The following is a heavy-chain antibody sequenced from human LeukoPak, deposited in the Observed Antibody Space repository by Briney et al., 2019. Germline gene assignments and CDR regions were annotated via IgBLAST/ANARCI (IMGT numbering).Heavy chain of an antibody. D-gene: IGHD3-10*01. V-gene: IGHV3-21*01. CDR2: ISSSSSYI. CDR1: GFRVSSDY. J-gene: IGHJ6*02. CDR3: ARETGFGEFTYYYYGMGV. Sequence: GGSLRLSCAASGFRVSSDYMSWVRQAPGKGLEWVSSISSSSSYIYYADSVKGRFTISRDNAKNSLYLQMNSLRAEDTAVYYCARETGFGEFTYYYYGMGVWGQGTTVTVSS.